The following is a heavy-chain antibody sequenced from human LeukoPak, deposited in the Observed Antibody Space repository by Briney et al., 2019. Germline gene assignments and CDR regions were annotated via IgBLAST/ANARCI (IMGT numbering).Heavy chain of an antibody. Sequence: PGGSLGLSCAASGFTFSSYAMSWVRQAPGKGLEWVSAISGSGGSTYYADSVKGRFTISRDNSKNTLYLQMNSLRAEDTAVYYCAKAHCSSTSCYFYFDYWGQGTLVTVSS. CDR1: GFTFSSYA. CDR3: AKAHCSSTSCYFYFDY. J-gene: IGHJ4*02. D-gene: IGHD2-2*01. V-gene: IGHV3-23*01. CDR2: ISGSGGST.